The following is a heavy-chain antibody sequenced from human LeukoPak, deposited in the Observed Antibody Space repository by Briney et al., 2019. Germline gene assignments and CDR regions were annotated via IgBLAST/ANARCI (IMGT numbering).Heavy chain of an antibody. CDR2: IYPGDSDT. V-gene: IGHV5-51*01. CDR1: GSSFTSYW. Sequence: GVSLKISSKGSGSSFTSYWIGWVRPMPGKGLEWMGIIYPGDSDTRYSPSFQGQVTISADKSLSTAYLQWSSLKASDTAMYYCARHDRGWFDPWGQGTLVTVSS. J-gene: IGHJ5*02. CDR3: ARHDRGWFDP.